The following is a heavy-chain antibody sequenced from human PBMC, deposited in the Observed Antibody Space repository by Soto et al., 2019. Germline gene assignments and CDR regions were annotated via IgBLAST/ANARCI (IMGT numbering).Heavy chain of an antibody. D-gene: IGHD4-17*01. V-gene: IGHV4-4*02. CDR3: ARDPGDGDYEGYYYYGMDV. J-gene: IGHJ6*02. CDR1: GGSISSSNW. CDR2: IYHSGST. Sequence: QVQLQESGPGLVKPSGTLSLTCAVSGGSISSSNWWSWVRQPPGKGLEWIGEIYHSGSTNYNPSLQRRVTLSLDKSKKQFSLKLRSVTAADTAVYYCARDPGDGDYEGYYYYGMDVWGQGTTVTVSS.